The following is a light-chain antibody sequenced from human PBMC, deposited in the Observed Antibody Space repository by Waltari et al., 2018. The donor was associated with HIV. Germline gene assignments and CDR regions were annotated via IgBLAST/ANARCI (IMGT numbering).Light chain of an antibody. V-gene: IGKV3-20*01. J-gene: IGKJ4*01. CDR3: QQYATSPELT. CDR2: SAA. CDR1: QNVISAY. Sequence: EIVLTQSPATLSLSPAERATLSCTASQNVISAYLAWYQQKPGRAPRLVISSAASRAVGIQDRFSGSGSGTHFTLTISRVEPEDFAVYFCQQYATSPELTFGGGTKLEIK.